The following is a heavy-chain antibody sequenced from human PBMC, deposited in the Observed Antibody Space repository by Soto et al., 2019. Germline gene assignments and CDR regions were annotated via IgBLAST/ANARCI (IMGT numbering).Heavy chain of an antibody. CDR3: ARPWGSGSSDNWSDP. CDR1: GGSISSYY. V-gene: IGHV4-59*08. D-gene: IGHD3-10*01. CDR2: IYYSGST. Sequence: SETLSLTCTVSGGSISSYYWSWIRQPPGKGLEWIGYIYYSGSTNYNPSLKSRVIISVDTSKNQFSLKLSSVTAADTAVYYCARPWGSGSSDNWSDPWGQGTLVTVPQ. J-gene: IGHJ5*02.